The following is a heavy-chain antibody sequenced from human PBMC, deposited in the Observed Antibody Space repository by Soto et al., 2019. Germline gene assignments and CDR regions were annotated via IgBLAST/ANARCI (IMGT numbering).Heavy chain of an antibody. Sequence: QVQLQESGPGLVKPSETLSLTCTVSGGSISSYYWSWIRQPPGKGLEGIGYIYYSGSTNYNPSLKSRVTISVDTSKNQFSLKLSSVTAADTAVYYCARWLRPYYFDYWGQGTLVTVSS. CDR3: ARWLRPYYFDY. D-gene: IGHD5-12*01. V-gene: IGHV4-59*01. CDR1: GGSISSYY. J-gene: IGHJ4*02. CDR2: IYYSGST.